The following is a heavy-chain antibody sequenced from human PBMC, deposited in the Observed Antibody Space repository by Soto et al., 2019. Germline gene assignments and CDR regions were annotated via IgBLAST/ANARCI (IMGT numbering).Heavy chain of an antibody. J-gene: IGHJ6*03. D-gene: IGHD3-10*01. CDR1: GYSFTSYW. Sequence: PGESLKISCKGSGYSFTSYWIGWVRQMPGKGLEWMGIIYPGDSDTRYSPSFQGQVTISRDNSKNTLYLQMNSLRAEDTAVYYCARDGNYGSGSYYPYYYYYMDVWGKGTTVTVSS. CDR2: IYPGDSDT. V-gene: IGHV5-51*01. CDR3: ARDGNYGSGSYYPYYYYYMDV.